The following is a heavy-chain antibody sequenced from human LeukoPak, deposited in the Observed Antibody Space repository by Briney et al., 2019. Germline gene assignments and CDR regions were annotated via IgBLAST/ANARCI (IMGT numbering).Heavy chain of an antibody. CDR1: GGSFSGYY. J-gene: IGHJ6*03. Sequence: SETLSLTCAVYGGSFSGYYWSWIRQPPGKGLEWIGEINHSGSTNYNPSLKSRVTISVDTSKDQFSLKLSSVTAADTAVYYCARMYRLAARRYYYYYMDVWGKGTTVTVS. CDR2: INHSGST. CDR3: ARMYRLAARRYYYYYMDV. V-gene: IGHV4-34*01. D-gene: IGHD6-6*01.